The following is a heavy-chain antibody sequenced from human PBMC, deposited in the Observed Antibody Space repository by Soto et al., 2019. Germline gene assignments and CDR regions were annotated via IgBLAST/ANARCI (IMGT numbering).Heavy chain of an antibody. J-gene: IGHJ6*02. CDR1: GYSFTSYW. D-gene: IGHD3-16*01. V-gene: IGHV5-10-1*01. CDR3: ARDGITEYYYYGMDV. CDR2: IDPSDSYT. Sequence: GESLKISCKGSGYSFTSYWISWVRQMPGKGLEWMGRIDPSDSYTNYSPSFQGHVTISADKSISTAYLQWSSLKASDTAMYYCARDGITEYYYYGMDVWGQGTTVTVSS.